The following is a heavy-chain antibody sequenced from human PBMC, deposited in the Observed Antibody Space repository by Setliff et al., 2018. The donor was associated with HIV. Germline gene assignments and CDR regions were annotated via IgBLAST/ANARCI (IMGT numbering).Heavy chain of an antibody. V-gene: IGHV3-23*01. D-gene: IGHD6-6*01. Sequence: GGSLRLSCAASGFTFSSFGMHWVRQAPGKGLEWVSAITASGGSTYYADSVKGRFTISRDNSKKTLFLQMDSLRIDDSAVYYCAKTVALLRAARLDLDYWGQGTLVTVSS. CDR2: ITASGGST. J-gene: IGHJ4*02. CDR1: GFTFSSFG. CDR3: AKTVALLRAARLDLDY.